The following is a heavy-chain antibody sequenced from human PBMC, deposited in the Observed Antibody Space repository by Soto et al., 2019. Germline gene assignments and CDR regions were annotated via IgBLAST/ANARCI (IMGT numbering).Heavy chain of an antibody. V-gene: IGHV1-18*01. J-gene: IGHJ5*02. CDR1: GYTFFTYD. Sequence: ASVKVSCKASGYTFFTYDISWVRQAPGQGLEWMGWISTYSGDTKYAQKFQGRVTTTTDTSTTTAYLELRSLRSDDTAVYYCARHHGPTTSENWFDPWGQGTLVTVSS. D-gene: IGHD5-12*01. CDR2: ISTYSGDT. CDR3: ARHHGPTTSENWFDP.